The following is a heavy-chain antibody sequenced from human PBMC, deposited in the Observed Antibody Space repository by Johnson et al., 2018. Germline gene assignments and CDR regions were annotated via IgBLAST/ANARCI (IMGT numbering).Heavy chain of an antibody. J-gene: IGHJ6*03. CDR3: ARGMHSSGWHPYYNYYYMDV. CDR2: ISYDGSNK. V-gene: IGHV3-30-3*01. CDR1: GFTFSSYT. D-gene: IGHD6-19*01. Sequence: QVQLVESGGGVVQPGRSLRLSCAASGFTFSSYTMHWVRQAPGKGLEWVAVISYDGSNKYYADSVKGRFTISRDNSKNTLYLQMNSLGGEDTAVYYCARGMHSSGWHPYYNYYYMDVWGKGTTVTVSS.